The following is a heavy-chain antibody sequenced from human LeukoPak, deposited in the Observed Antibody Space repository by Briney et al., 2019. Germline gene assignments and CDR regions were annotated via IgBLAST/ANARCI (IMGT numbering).Heavy chain of an antibody. Sequence: SETLSLTCTVSGGSISSSSYYWGWIRQPPGKGLEWIGSIYYSGSTYYNPSLKSRVTLSVDTSKNQFSLKLNSVTAADTAVYYCARGAVPLRGVDYWGQGNQVTVSS. CDR2: IYYSGST. V-gene: IGHV4-39*07. D-gene: IGHD4-17*01. J-gene: IGHJ4*02. CDR3: ARGAVPLRGVDY. CDR1: GGSISSSSYY.